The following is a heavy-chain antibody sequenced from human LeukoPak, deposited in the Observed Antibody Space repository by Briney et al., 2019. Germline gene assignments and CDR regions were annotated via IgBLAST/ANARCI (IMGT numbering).Heavy chain of an antibody. V-gene: IGHV3-48*03. Sequence: GGSLRLSCAASGFTFSSYEMNWVRQAPGKGLEWVSYISSSGSTIYYADYVKGRFTISRYNAKNSLYLQMNSLRAEDTAVYYCARDSRTPGYSYGPRLDYWGQGTLVTVSS. CDR3: ARDSRTPGYSYGPRLDY. D-gene: IGHD5-18*01. J-gene: IGHJ4*02. CDR1: GFTFSSYE. CDR2: ISSSGSTI.